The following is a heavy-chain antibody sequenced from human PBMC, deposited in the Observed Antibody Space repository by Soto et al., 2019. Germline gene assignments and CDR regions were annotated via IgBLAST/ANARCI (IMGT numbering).Heavy chain of an antibody. J-gene: IGHJ3*02. CDR3: ARGGGVGVAGSAAFDM. CDR1: GYPVTAYY. CDR2: INPATGAA. V-gene: IGHV1-2*02. D-gene: IGHD3-3*01. Sequence: QLHLVQSGAVVKKPGASVTVSCSASGYPVTAYYMHWVRQAPGRGLGWMGGINPATGAAKYTQTFQGRVTLTRDTSTSTAFMELSGLTSEDTAVFYWARGGGVGVAGSAAFDMWGQGTLVTVSS.